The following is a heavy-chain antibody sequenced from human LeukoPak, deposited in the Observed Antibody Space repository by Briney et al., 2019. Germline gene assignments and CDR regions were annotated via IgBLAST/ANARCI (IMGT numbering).Heavy chain of an antibody. CDR1: GFTFRDYG. V-gene: IGHV3-30*02. J-gene: IGHJ6*03. CDR2: IRYDGSNK. Sequence: GGSLRLSCAASGFTFRDYGMHWVRQAPGKGLESVAFIRYDGSNKYYADSVKGRFTISRDNSKNTLYLQMNSLRAEDTAVYYCARDSGGAVAGYYYYMDVWGKGTTVTISS. D-gene: IGHD6-19*01. CDR3: ARDSGGAVAGYYYYMDV.